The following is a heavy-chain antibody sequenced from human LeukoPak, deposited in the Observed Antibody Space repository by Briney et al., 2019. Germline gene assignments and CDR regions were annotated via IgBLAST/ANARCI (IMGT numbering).Heavy chain of an antibody. CDR3: ARGLYYGDAPLGY. V-gene: IGHV1-69*13. CDR2: IIPIFGTA. Sequence: GASVKVSCKASGGTFSSYAISWVRQAPGQGLEWMGGIIPIFGTANYAQKFQGRVTITADESTSTAYMELSSLRSDDTAVYYCARGLYYGDAPLGYWGQGTLVTVSS. J-gene: IGHJ4*02. CDR1: GGTFSSYA. D-gene: IGHD4-17*01.